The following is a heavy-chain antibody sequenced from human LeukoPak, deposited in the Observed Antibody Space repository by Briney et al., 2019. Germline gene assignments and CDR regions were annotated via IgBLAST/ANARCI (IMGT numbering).Heavy chain of an antibody. Sequence: ASVKVSCKASGYTFTSYAMHWVRQAPGQRLEWMGWINAGNGNTKYSQKFQGRVTITRDTSASTAYMELSSLRSEDTAVYYCARTQTPYSNHAHFDYWGQGTLVTVSS. J-gene: IGHJ4*02. CDR3: ARTQTPYSNHAHFDY. D-gene: IGHD1-14*01. CDR1: GYTFTSYA. CDR2: INAGNGNT. V-gene: IGHV1-3*01.